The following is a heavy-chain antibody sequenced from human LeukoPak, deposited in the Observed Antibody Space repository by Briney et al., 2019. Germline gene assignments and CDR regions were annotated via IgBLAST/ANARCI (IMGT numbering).Heavy chain of an antibody. Sequence: PGGSLRLSCAASGFTFSSYEMNWVRQAPGKGLEWVSYITRSGDTIYYADSVKGRFTISRDNAKNSLYLQMNGLRAEDTAVYYCVREGHYYFDYWGQGMLVTVSS. V-gene: IGHV3-48*03. CDR3: VREGHYYFDY. J-gene: IGHJ4*02. CDR1: GFTFSSYE. CDR2: ITRSGDTI.